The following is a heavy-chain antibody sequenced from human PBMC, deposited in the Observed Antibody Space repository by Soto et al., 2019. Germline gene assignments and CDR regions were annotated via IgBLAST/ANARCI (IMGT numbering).Heavy chain of an antibody. CDR2: INAGNGNT. D-gene: IGHD4-4*01. Sequence: ASVKVSCKASGYTFTSYGIHWVRQAPGQRLEWTGWINAGNGNTKYSEKFQGRVTITRDTSASTAYLELSSLRSEDTAVYYCAREYSNYLPFDYWGQGTLVNVSS. V-gene: IGHV1-3*01. CDR1: GYTFTSYG. CDR3: AREYSNYLPFDY. J-gene: IGHJ4*02.